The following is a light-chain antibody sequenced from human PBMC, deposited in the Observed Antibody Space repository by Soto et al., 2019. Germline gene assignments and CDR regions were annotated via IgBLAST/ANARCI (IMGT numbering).Light chain of an antibody. CDR3: QQYNNWPQK. CDR2: DAS. V-gene: IGKV3-15*01. J-gene: IGKJ1*01. Sequence: ETMMTRSPDTLPVSLGERATLSCRASQSLRSSLAWYQQKPGQAPRLLIYDASTRATGIPARFSGSGSGTDFTLTISGLQSEDFAVYYFQQYNNWPQKFGKGTKADI. CDR1: QSLRSS.